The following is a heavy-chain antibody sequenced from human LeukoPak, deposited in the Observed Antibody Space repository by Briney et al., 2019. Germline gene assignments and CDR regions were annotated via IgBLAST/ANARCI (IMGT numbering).Heavy chain of an antibody. CDR3: AKDPIYMSYYFDY. Sequence: GGSLRLSCAASGFTFNTFAMTWVRQAPRKGLEWVSSVSGSGGVTYYADSVRGRFTISRDNSKNTLYLQMNSLRVEDTAVYYCAKDPIYMSYYFDYWGQGTLVTVSS. V-gene: IGHV3-23*01. D-gene: IGHD3-3*01. CDR2: VSGSGGVT. J-gene: IGHJ4*02. CDR1: GFTFNTFA.